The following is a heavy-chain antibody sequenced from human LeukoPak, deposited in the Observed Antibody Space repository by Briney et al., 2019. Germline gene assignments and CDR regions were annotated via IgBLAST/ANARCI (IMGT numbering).Heavy chain of an antibody. CDR1: GYTFTNYA. CDR2: ISAYNGKT. CDR3: AREFWCNDNNCYLSSFDI. V-gene: IGHV1-18*01. J-gene: IGHJ3*02. D-gene: IGHD1-20*01. Sequence: ASVKVSCKASGYTFTNYAIIWVRQAPGQGLEWMAYISAYNGKTEYAQKIQGRVTLTTDTSTNTAHMELSSLRSDDTAVYYCAREFWCNDNNCYLSSFDIWGQGTVVTVSS.